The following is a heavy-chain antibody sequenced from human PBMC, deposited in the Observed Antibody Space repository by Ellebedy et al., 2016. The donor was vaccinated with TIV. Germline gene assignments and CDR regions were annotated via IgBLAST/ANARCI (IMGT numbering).Heavy chain of an antibody. CDR2: INTQNGNK. J-gene: IGHJ3*01. V-gene: IGHV1-18*04. D-gene: IGHD3-22*01. CDR1: GYSFTKYG. Sequence: AASVKVSCKTYGYSFTKYGISWLRQAPGQGLEWLGWINTQNGNKKYEEQVQGRVTMIADIITSTAYLVLRSRRSYDKAMYFCAREILHYYDHNGYYYPDCFDVWGQGTLVTVSS. CDR3: AREILHYYDHNGYYYPDCFDV.